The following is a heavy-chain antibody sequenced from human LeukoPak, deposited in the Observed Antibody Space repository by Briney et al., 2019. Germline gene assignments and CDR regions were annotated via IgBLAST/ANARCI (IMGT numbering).Heavy chain of an antibody. CDR2: ISWNSGSI. J-gene: IGHJ4*02. V-gene: IGHV3-9*01. D-gene: IGHD6-19*01. Sequence: GRSLRLSCAASGFTFDDYAMHWVRQAPGKGLEWVSGISWNSGSIGYADSVKGRFTISRDNAKNSLYLQMNSLRAEDTALYYCAKDIGYSSGWLDYWGQGTLVTVSS. CDR3: AKDIGYSSGWLDY. CDR1: GFTFDDYA.